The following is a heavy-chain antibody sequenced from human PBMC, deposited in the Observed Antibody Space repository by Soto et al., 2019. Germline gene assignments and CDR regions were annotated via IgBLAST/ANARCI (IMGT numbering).Heavy chain of an antibody. J-gene: IGHJ6*02. CDR1: GFTFGTYG. V-gene: IGHV3-33*01. Sequence: AGGSLRLSCAASGFTFGTYGMHWVRQAPGKGLEWVAIIWDNGRDKYYADSVKGRFTISRDNSKNALYLQMNNLRVEDTAVYFCARAEQQLASYYYGMDVWGQGTTVTVSS. CDR2: IWDNGRDK. CDR3: ARAEQQLASYYYGMDV. D-gene: IGHD6-13*01.